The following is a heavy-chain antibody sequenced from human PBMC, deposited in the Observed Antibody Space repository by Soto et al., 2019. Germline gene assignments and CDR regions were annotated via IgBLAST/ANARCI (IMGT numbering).Heavy chain of an antibody. V-gene: IGHV1-3*01. CDR2: INAGNGNT. J-gene: IGHJ5*02. Sequence: ASVKVSCKASGYTFTSYAMHWVRQAPGQRLEWMGWINAGNGNTKYSQKFQGRVTITRDTSASTAYMELSSLRSEDTAVYYCAREPYCSSTSCYQPNWFDPWGQGTLVTVSS. CDR3: AREPYCSSTSCYQPNWFDP. CDR1: GYTFTSYA. D-gene: IGHD2-2*01.